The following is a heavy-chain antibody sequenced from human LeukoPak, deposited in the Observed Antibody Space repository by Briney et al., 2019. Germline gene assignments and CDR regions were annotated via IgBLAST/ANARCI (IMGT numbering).Heavy chain of an antibody. CDR3: AKDLGY. V-gene: IGHV3-30*18. J-gene: IGHJ4*02. CDR2: ISYDGSNK. Sequence: GRSLRPSCAASGFTFSSYGMHWVRQAPGKGLEWVAVISYDGSNKYYADSVKGRFTISRDNSKNTLYLQMNSLRAEDTAVYYCAKDLGYWGQGTLVTVSS. CDR1: GFTFSSYG.